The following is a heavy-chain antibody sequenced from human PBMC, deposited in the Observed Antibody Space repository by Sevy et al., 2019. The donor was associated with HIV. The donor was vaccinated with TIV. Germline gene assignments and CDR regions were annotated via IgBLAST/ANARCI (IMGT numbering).Heavy chain of an antibody. V-gene: IGHV3-30*03. Sequence: GGSLRLSCAASGFTFSSYGMHWVRQAPGKGLEWVAVISYDGSNKYYADSVKGRFTISRDNAKNSLYLQMSSLRADDTAVYYCARDHVKDGKGGDYYYHAMDVWGRGTTVTVSS. CDR1: GFTFSSYG. D-gene: IGHD3-16*01. J-gene: IGHJ6*02. CDR2: ISYDGSNK. CDR3: ARDHVKDGKGGDYYYHAMDV.